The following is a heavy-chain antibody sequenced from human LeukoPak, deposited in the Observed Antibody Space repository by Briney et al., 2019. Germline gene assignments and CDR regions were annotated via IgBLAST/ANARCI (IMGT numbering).Heavy chain of an antibody. J-gene: IGHJ4*02. V-gene: IGHV4-39*01. CDR3: ARQIPYDFWSGSLFDY. D-gene: IGHD3-3*01. Sequence: GSLRLSCAASGFTVSTNHMSWVRQPPGKGLEWIGSIYYSGSTYYNPSLKSRVTISVDTSKSQSSLKLSSVTAADTAVYYCARQIPYDFWSGSLFDYWGQGTLVTVSS. CDR1: GFTVSTNH. CDR2: IYYSGST.